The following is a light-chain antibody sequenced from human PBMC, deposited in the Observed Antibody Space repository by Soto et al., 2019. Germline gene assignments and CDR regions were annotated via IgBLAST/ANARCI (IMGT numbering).Light chain of an antibody. Sequence: EIVLTQSPGTLSLSPGESATLSCRASQSVSSSQVAWYQLKPGQAPRLLIYGASSRATGIPDRFSGVGSETDFTLTISRLEPEDFAVYYCQQYATSPHTLGPGTKLEIK. CDR3: QQYATSPHT. V-gene: IGKV3-20*01. CDR1: QSVSSSQ. J-gene: IGKJ2*01. CDR2: GAS.